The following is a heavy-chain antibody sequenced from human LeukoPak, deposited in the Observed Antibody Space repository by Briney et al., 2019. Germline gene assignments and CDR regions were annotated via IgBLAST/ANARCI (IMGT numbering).Heavy chain of an antibody. Sequence: PGGSLRLSCAASGFTFSRYSMNWVRQAPGKGLEWVSSISASSNYIYYADSVKGRFTISRDNARSSVYLQLSSLRAEDTAVYFCARDSLVTSGNFDYWGQGNLVTVSS. D-gene: IGHD3-10*01. CDR2: ISASSNYI. J-gene: IGHJ4*02. V-gene: IGHV3-21*01. CDR1: GFTFSRYS. CDR3: ARDSLVTSGNFDY.